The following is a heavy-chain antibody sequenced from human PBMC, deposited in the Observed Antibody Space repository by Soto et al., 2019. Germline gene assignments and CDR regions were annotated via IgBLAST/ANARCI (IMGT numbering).Heavy chain of an antibody. CDR1: GFTVSSNY. V-gene: IGHV3-53*01. J-gene: IGHJ6*04. CDR3: ARESPTYYYGMDV. Sequence: EVQLVESGGGLIQPGGSLRLSCAASGFTVSSNYMSWVRQAPGKGLEWVSVIYSGGSTYYADSVKGRFTISRDNSKNTLYLQMNSLRAEDTAVYYCARESPTYYYGMDVWGKGTTVTVSS. CDR2: IYSGGST.